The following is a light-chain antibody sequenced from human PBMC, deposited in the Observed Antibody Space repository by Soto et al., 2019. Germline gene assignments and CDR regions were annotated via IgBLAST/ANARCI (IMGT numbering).Light chain of an antibody. CDR2: GAF. Sequence: EIVLTQSPGTLSLSPGERATVSCRASQTVRDEYLAWYQQKRGQPPRLLIYGAFNRAGGIPYRFSGSGSGTAFTLTISRLEPEDFAVYYCRQYSDSPRTFGQGTKVEIK. V-gene: IGKV3-20*01. CDR3: RQYSDSPRT. J-gene: IGKJ1*01. CDR1: QTVRDEY.